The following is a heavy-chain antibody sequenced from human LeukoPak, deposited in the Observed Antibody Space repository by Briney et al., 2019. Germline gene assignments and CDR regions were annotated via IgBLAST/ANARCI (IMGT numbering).Heavy chain of an antibody. CDR2: IYSGGST. CDR1: GFTVSSNY. Sequence: GGSLRLSCAASGFTVSSNYMSWVRQAPGKGLEWVSVIYSGGSTYYADSVKGRFTISRDNSKNTLYLQMNSLRAEDTAVCYCARGQDIVVVVAAYDGPLGHYGMDVWGQGTTVTVSS. V-gene: IGHV3-53*01. CDR3: ARGQDIVVVVAAYDGPLGHYGMDV. J-gene: IGHJ6*02. D-gene: IGHD2-15*01.